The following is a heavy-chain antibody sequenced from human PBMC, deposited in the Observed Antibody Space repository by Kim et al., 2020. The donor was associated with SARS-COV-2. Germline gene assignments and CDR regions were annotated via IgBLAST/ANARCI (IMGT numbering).Heavy chain of an antibody. V-gene: IGHV7-4-1*02. CDR3: AREREKRDYDSWRGWYYFDS. D-gene: IGHD3-3*01. J-gene: IGHJ4*02. CDR2: INTNTGNP. CDR1: GYTFDDSA. Sequence: ASVKVSCRASGYTFDDSAMKWVRQAPGQGLEWMGWINTNTGNPTYAQGFTGRLVFSLDTSVSTAYLQISSLKAEDTAVYYCAREREKRDYDSWRGWYYFDSWGQGTLVTVSS.